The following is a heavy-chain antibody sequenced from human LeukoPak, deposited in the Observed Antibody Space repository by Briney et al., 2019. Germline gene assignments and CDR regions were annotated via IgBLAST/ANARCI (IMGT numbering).Heavy chain of an antibody. J-gene: IGHJ4*02. D-gene: IGHD2-2*02. Sequence: PGRSLRLSCAASGFTFSSYGMHWVRQAPGKGLEWVAVIWYDGSNKYYADSVKGRFTISRDNSKNTLYLQMNSLRAEDTAVYYCARDDRDCSSTSCYTLFDYWGQGTLVTVSS. CDR3: ARDDRDCSSTSCYTLFDY. CDR1: GFTFSSYG. V-gene: IGHV3-33*01. CDR2: IWYDGSNK.